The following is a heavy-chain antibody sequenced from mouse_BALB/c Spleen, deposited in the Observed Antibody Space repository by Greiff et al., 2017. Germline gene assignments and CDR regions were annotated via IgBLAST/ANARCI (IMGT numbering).Heavy chain of an antibody. J-gene: IGHJ2*01. CDR1: GFSFSSYG. D-gene: IGHD1-1*01. Sequence: EVMLVESGGDLVKPGGSLKLSCAASGFSFSSYGMPWVRQTPDKRLEWVATISSGGSYTYYPDSVKGRFTISRDNAKNTLYLQMSSLKSEDTAMYYCARHSSYYGSSYGYFDYWGQGTTLTVSS. CDR3: ARHSSYYGSSYGYFDY. CDR2: ISSGGSYT. V-gene: IGHV5-6*01.